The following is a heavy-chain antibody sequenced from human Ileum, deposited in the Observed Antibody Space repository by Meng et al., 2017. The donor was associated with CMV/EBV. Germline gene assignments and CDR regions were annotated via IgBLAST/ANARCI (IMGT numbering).Heavy chain of an antibody. CDR2: ISIYNGNT. Sequence: QVQLVQSGAEVRKPGALARVSCETSGYTFSSHGINWVRQAPGQGLEWVAWISIYNGNTDYAEKVRGRVTLTTDTSRNTVYMDLRSLRSDDTAVYYCARDSSDDFFDVGGQGPLGTVVS. V-gene: IGHV1-18*01. CDR3: ARDSSDDFFDV. CDR1: GYTFSSHG. J-gene: IGHJ4*02. D-gene: IGHD2-21*02.